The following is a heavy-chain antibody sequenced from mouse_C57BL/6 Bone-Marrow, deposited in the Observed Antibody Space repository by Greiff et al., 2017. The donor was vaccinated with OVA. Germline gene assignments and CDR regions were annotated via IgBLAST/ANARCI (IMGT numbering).Heavy chain of an antibody. D-gene: IGHD2-1*01. CDR1: GYTFTDYY. V-gene: IGHV1-19*01. Sequence: VQLQQSGPVLVKPGASVKMSCKASGYTFTDYYMNWVKQSHGKSLEWIGVINPYNGGTSYNLKFKGKATLTVDKSSSTAYMELNSLTSEDSAVYYCARSLYYGNYVLMDYWGQGTSVTVSS. J-gene: IGHJ4*01. CDR3: ARSLYYGNYVLMDY. CDR2: INPYNGGT.